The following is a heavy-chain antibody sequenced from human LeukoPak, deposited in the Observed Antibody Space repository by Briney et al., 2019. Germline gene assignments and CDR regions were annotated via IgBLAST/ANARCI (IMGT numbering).Heavy chain of an antibody. CDR2: IIPIFGTA. V-gene: IGHV1-69*13. D-gene: IGHD3-9*01. J-gene: IGHJ6*03. CDR1: GGTFSSYA. Sequence: SVKVSCKASGGTFSSYAISWVRQAPGQGLEWMGGIIPIFGTANYAQKFQGRVTITADESTSTAYMELSSLRSEDTAVYYCARVHDTNYYYYYMDVWGKGTTVTISS. CDR3: ARVHDTNYYYYYMDV.